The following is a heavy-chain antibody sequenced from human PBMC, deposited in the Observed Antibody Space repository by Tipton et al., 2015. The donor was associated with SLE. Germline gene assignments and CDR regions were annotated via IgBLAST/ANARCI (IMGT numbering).Heavy chain of an antibody. CDR2: IYHSGYT. D-gene: IGHD5-24*01. V-gene: IGHV4-38-2*01. CDR3: ARARRRDGYNFYYYYYYMDV. Sequence: TLSLTCAVSGYSLSSGYYWGCIRQPPGKGLGWIGIIYHSGYTYYNPSLKSRVTMSVDTSKNQFSLKLSSVTAADTAVYYCARARRRDGYNFYYYYYYMDVWGKGTAVTVSS. J-gene: IGHJ6*03. CDR1: GYSLSSGYY.